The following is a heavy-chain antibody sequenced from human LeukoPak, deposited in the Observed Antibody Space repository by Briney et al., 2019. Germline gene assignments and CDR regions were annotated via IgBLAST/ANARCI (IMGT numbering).Heavy chain of an antibody. CDR3: ARSDYFHN. V-gene: IGHV3-74*01. Sequence: PGGSLRLSCAASGFTFSNYWMHWVRHVPGKGMVWVSRIKGDGSRTVYADSVKGRFTISRDNAKNTLSLQMNSLRAEDTAVYYCARSDYFHNWGQGTLVTVSS. CDR2: IKGDGSRT. J-gene: IGHJ4*02. D-gene: IGHD6-19*01. CDR1: GFTFSNYW.